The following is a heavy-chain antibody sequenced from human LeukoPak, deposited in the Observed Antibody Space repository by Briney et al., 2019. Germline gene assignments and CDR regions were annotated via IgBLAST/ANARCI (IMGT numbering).Heavy chain of an antibody. Sequence: GGSLRLSCAASGFTFSSYEMNWVRQAPGKGLEWVSYISSSGSTIYYADSVKGRFTISRDNAKNSLYLQMNSLRAEDTAVYYCARGGTDTATLFYIWGQGTMVTVSS. CDR2: ISSSGSTI. J-gene: IGHJ3*02. CDR1: GFTFSSYE. CDR3: ARGGTDTATLFYI. D-gene: IGHD5-18*01. V-gene: IGHV3-48*03.